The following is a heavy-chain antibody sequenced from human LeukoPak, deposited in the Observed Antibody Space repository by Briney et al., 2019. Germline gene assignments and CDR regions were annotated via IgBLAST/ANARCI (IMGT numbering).Heavy chain of an antibody. J-gene: IGHJ4*02. V-gene: IGHV4-34*01. Sequence: SETLSLTCAVYGGSFSGYYRSWIRQPPGKGLEWIGSIYYSGSTYYNPSLKSRVTISVDTSKNQFSLKLSSVTAADTAVYYCARQRDYYGSGSYYNPFDYWGQGTLVTVSS. CDR1: GGSFSGYY. D-gene: IGHD3-10*01. CDR3: ARQRDYYGSGSYYNPFDY. CDR2: IYYSGST.